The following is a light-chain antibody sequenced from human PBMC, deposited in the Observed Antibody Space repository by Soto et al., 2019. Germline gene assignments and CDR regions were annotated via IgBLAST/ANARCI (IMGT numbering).Light chain of an antibody. Sequence: EIVMTQSPATLSVSAGERATLSGRARQSVTSNFAWYQQKPGQAPRLLIYGASTRANCIPARFSGSGSGTEFTLTTSSLQSEDVEVFCCQQYNNWPQTFGQGTKVEIK. J-gene: IGKJ1*01. CDR2: GAS. CDR1: QSVTSN. V-gene: IGKV3-15*01. CDR3: QQYNNWPQT.